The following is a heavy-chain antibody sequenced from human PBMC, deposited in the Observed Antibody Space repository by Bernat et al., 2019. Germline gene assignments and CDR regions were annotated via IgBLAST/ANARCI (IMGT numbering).Heavy chain of an antibody. Sequence: QLQLQESGPGLVKPSETLSLTCTVSGGSISSSSYYWSWIRQPPGKGLEWIGSIYYSGSTYYNPSLKSRVTISVDTSKNQFSLKLSSVTAADTAVYYCARHSGRGWDYYFDYWGQGTLVTVSS. CDR3: ARHSGRGWDYYFDY. CDR2: IYYSGST. V-gene: IGHV4-39*01. J-gene: IGHJ4*02. D-gene: IGHD3-10*01. CDR1: GGSISSSSYY.